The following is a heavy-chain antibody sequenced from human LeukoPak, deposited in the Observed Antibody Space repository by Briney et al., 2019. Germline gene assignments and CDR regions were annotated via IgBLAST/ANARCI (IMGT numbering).Heavy chain of an antibody. CDR3: TTDLEWELLFDY. V-gene: IGHV3-23*01. CDR2: ISGSGGST. CDR1: GFTFSSYA. J-gene: IGHJ4*02. Sequence: GGSLRLSCAASGFTFSSYAMSWVRQAPGKGLERVSAISGSGGSTYYADSVKGRFTISRDNSKNTLYLQMNSLKTEDTAVYYCTTDLEWELLFDYWGQGTLVTVSS. D-gene: IGHD1-26*01.